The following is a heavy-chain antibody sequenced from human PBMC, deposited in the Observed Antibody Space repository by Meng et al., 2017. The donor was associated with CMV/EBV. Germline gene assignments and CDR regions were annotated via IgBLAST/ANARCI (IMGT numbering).Heavy chain of an antibody. CDR3: ARVHITIFGVAPDY. J-gene: IGHJ4*02. CDR2: ISSSGSTI. D-gene: IGHD3-3*01. Sequence: GESLKISCAASGFTFSSYEMNWVRQAPGKGLEWVSYISSSGSTIYYADSVKGRFTISRDNAKNSLYLQMNSLRVEDTAVYYCARVHITIFGVAPDYWGQGTLVTVSS. V-gene: IGHV3-48*03. CDR1: GFTFSSYE.